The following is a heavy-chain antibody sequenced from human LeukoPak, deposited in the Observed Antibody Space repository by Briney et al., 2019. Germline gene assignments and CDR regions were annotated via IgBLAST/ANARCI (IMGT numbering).Heavy chain of an antibody. Sequence: GGSLRLSCAASGFTFSSYSMNWVRQAPGKGLEWVSYISSSSSYIYYADSVKGRFTISRDNAKNSLYLQMNSLRAEDTAVYYCARGGIAAAGWGWYFDYWGQGTLVTVSS. V-gene: IGHV3-21*01. CDR2: ISSSSSYI. D-gene: IGHD6-13*01. CDR3: ARGGIAAAGWGWYFDY. CDR1: GFTFSSYS. J-gene: IGHJ4*02.